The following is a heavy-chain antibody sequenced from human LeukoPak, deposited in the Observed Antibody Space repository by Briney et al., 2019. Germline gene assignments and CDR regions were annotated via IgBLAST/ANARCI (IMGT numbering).Heavy chain of an antibody. Sequence: GGSLRLSRAASGFTLSHFWMSWVRQAPGKGLDWVAYIKKTQKTAYEMDSVKGRFTITRDNTRSSVFLQMSSLRAEDTAVYFCARENGYCSGGNCYSYFDSWGQGTLVTVSS. V-gene: IGHV3-7*01. J-gene: IGHJ4*02. CDR1: GFTLSHFW. CDR3: ARENGYCSGGNCYSYFDS. D-gene: IGHD2-15*01. CDR2: IKKTQKTA.